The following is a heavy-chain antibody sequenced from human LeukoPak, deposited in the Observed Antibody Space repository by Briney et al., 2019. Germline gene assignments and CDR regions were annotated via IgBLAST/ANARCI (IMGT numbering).Heavy chain of an antibody. CDR1: GFTFSSYG. V-gene: IGHV3-48*04. Sequence: GGTLRLSCAASGFTFSSYGMSWVRQAPGKGLEWVSYISSSGATIYYADAVKGRFTISRDNAKSSLYPQMNSLRAEDTAVYYCAREGLRRNFDYWGQGTLVTVSS. CDR2: ISSSGATI. J-gene: IGHJ4*02. CDR3: AREGLRRNFDY. D-gene: IGHD4-17*01.